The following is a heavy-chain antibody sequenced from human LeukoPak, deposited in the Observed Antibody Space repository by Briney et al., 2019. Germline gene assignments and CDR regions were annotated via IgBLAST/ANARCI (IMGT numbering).Heavy chain of an antibody. J-gene: IGHJ3*02. CDR2: ISAYNGNT. D-gene: IGHD3-22*01. CDR1: GYTFTSYG. Sequence: ASVKVSCKASGYTFTSYGISWVRQAPGQGLEWMGWISAYNGNTNYAQKLQGRVTITADKSTSTAYMELSSLRSEDTAVYYCARVTMGLISGFHNGGDAFDIWGQGTMVTVSS. V-gene: IGHV1-18*01. CDR3: ARVTMGLISGFHNGGDAFDI.